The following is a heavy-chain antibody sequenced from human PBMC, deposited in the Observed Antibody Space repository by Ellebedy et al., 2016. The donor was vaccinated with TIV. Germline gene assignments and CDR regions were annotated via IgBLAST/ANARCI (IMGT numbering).Heavy chain of an antibody. CDR2: INWNCGGP. CDR1: GFTFDDYG. D-gene: IGHD4-23*01. Sequence: PGGSLRLSCAASGFTFDDYGMSWVRQAPGKGREWVSGINWNCGGPGYADSVKGRFTIARDNAKNSLYLQMSSLRAEDTAVYYCARVPGGNKNFDYWGQGTLVTVSS. V-gene: IGHV3-20*04. CDR3: ARVPGGNKNFDY. J-gene: IGHJ4*02.